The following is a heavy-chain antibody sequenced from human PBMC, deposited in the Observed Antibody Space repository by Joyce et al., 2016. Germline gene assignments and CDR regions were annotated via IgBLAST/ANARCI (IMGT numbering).Heavy chain of an antibody. V-gene: IGHV3-15*01. J-gene: IGHJ4*02. Sequence: EVQVAEYGGGLVKPGGSFRLSCAASGFTFNVAWLTWARQAPGKGQEWVCRIKSKTSGETTEYAAPVKGRCTISRDDSKNTVSLQMIGLRTEDTAVYFCAADVAEVGFGELDHWGQGTLVTVSS. D-gene: IGHD3-10*01. CDR3: AADVAEVGFGELDH. CDR1: GFTFNVAW. CDR2: IKSKTSGETT.